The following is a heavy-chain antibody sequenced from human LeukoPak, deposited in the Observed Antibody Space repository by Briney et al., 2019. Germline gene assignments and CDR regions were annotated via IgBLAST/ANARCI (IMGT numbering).Heavy chain of an antibody. J-gene: IGHJ4*02. D-gene: IGHD4-17*01. CDR2: IYHSGST. V-gene: IGHV4-38-2*02. CDR3: ARMAPYGDYLHDY. Sequence: SETLSLTCTVSGYSISSGYYWGWIRQPPGKGLEWIGTIYHSGSTYYNPSLKSRVTISVVTSKNQFSLKLNSVTAADTAVYYCARMAPYGDYLHDYWGQGTLVTVSS. CDR1: GYSISSGYY.